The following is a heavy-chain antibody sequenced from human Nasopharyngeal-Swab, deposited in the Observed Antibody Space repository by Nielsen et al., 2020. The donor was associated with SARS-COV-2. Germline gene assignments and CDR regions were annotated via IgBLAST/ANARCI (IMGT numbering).Heavy chain of an antibody. V-gene: IGHV2-70*01. CDR1: GFSLSTSGMC. CDR2: IDWDDDK. D-gene: IGHD4-17*01. Sequence: SGPTLVKPAQTLTLTCTFSGFSLSTSGMCVSWIRQPPGKALEWLALIDWDDDKYYSTSLKTRLTISKDTSKNQVVLIMTNMDPVDTATYYCARDYASGYYYYGMDVWGQGTTVTVSS. CDR3: ARDYASGYYYYGMDV. J-gene: IGHJ6*02.